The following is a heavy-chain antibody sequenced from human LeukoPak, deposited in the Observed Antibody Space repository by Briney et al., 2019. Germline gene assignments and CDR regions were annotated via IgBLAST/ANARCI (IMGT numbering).Heavy chain of an antibody. D-gene: IGHD2-2*01. J-gene: IGHJ4*02. V-gene: IGHV1-2*02. CDR1: GYTFTSYY. CDR3: AREWGVWGIVVVPAAGFDY. Sequence: ASVKASCKASGYTFTSYYMHWVRQAPGQGLEWMGWINPNSGGTNYAQKFQGRVTMTRDTSISTAYMELSRLRSDDTAVHYCAREWGVWGIVVVPAAGFDYWGQGTLVTVSS. CDR2: INPNSGGT.